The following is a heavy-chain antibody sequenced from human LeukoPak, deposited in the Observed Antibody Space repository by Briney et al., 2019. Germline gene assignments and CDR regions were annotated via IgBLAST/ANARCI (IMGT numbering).Heavy chain of an antibody. CDR3: ARAEQQLNFDY. CDR1: GGSFSGYY. Sequence: SETLSLTCAVYGGSFSGYYWSWIRQPPGKGLEWIGEINHSGSTNYNPSLKSRDTISVDTSKNQFSLKLSSVTAADTAVYYCARAEQQLNFDYWGQGTLVTVSS. CDR2: INHSGST. J-gene: IGHJ4*02. D-gene: IGHD6-13*01. V-gene: IGHV4-34*01.